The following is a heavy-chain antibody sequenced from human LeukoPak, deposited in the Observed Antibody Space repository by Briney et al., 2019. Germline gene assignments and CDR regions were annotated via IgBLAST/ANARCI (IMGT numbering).Heavy chain of an antibody. D-gene: IGHD3-10*01. CDR2: IWYGGSNK. CDR1: GFTFSSYG. J-gene: IGHJ3*02. CDR3: AKPQYYLPYQGAFDI. V-gene: IGHV3-30*02. Sequence: GGSLRLSCAASGFTFSSYGMHWVRQAPGKGLERVAVIWYGGSNKYYADSVKGRFTISRDNSKNTLYLQMNSLRAEDTAVYYCAKPQYYLPYQGAFDIWGQGTMVTVSS.